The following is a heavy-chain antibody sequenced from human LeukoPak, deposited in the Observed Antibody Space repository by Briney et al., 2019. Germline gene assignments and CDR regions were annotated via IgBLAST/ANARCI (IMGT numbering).Heavy chain of an antibody. V-gene: IGHV1-46*01. CDR3: AREGSGWFLYFDY. J-gene: IGHJ4*02. CDR1: GYTFTSYY. Sequence: ASVKVSCKASGYTFTSYYMHWVRQAPGQGLEWMGIINPSSSSTSYAQKFQGRVTMTRDTSTSTVYMELSSLRSEDTAVYYCAREGSGWFLYFDYWGQGTLVTVSS. D-gene: IGHD6-19*01. CDR2: INPSSSST.